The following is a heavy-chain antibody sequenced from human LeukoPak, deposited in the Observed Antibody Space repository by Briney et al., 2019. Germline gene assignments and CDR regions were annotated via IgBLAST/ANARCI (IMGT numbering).Heavy chain of an antibody. V-gene: IGHV3-11*06. D-gene: IGHD3-9*01. CDR3: ASDTVLRYFGGEAFDI. CDR1: GFTFSDYY. J-gene: IGHJ3*02. Sequence: PGGSLRLSCAASGFTFSDYYMSWIRQAPGKGLGWVSYISSSSSYTNYADSVKGRFTISREHAKNSLYLQMISLRAEDPAVYYCASDTVLRYFGGEAFDIWGQGTMVTVSS. CDR2: ISSSSSYT.